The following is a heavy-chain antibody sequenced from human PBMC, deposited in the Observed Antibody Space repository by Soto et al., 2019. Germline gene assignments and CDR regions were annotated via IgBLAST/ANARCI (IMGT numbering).Heavy chain of an antibody. J-gene: IGHJ4*02. V-gene: IGHV3-9*01. D-gene: IGHD6-13*01. CDR2: ISWNSGSI. Sequence: DVQLVESGGGLVQPGRSLRLSCAASGFTFDDYAMHWVRQAPGKGLEWVSGISWNSGSIGYADSVKGRFSISRDNAKNSLYLQMNSLRAEDTALYYCAKGSIGAATSMFDYWGQGTLVTVPS. CDR1: GFTFDDYA. CDR3: AKGSIGAATSMFDY.